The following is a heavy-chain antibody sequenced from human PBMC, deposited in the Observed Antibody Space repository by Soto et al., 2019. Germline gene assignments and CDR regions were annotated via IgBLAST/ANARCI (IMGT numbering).Heavy chain of an antibody. CDR1: GYTFTIYA. J-gene: IGHJ5*02. CDR2: INAGNGNT. V-gene: IGHV1-3*01. CDR3: ARELPSINYYDSSGYGWFDP. Sequence: ASVKVSCKASGYTFTIYAIHWVRQAPGQRLERMGWINAGNGNTKYSQKFQGRVTITRDTSASTAHMELSSLRSEDTAVYYCARELPSINYYDSSGYGWFDPWGQGTLVTVSS. D-gene: IGHD3-22*01.